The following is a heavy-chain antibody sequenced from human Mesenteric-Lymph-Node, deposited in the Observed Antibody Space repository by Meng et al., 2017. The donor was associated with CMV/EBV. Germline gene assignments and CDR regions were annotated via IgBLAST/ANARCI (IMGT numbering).Heavy chain of an antibody. Sequence: CAASGFTFRSYAMSWVRQAPGKGLDWVAGISGSGSTTKYAASVEGRFTISRDNSKDTLFLQMNSLRVEDTALYYCAKDMWEYQLPDGSWGQGTLVTVSS. CDR3: AKDMWEYQLPDGS. J-gene: IGHJ5*02. V-gene: IGHV3-23*01. CDR2: ISGSGSTT. D-gene: IGHD2-2*01. CDR1: GFTFRSYA.